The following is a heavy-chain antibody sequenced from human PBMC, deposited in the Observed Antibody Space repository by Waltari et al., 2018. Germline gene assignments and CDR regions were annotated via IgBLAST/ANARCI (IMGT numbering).Heavy chain of an antibody. CDR1: GGSFSSYA. V-gene: IGHV1-69*14. CDR2: IIPNLGTG. CDR3: ARETGNTAMVMVY. Sequence: QVQLVQSGAEVKKPGSSVKVSCKASGGSFSSYAISWGRQAPGQGLEWMGGIIPNLGTGTDAQKLQGRVTITADKSTSTGYMERSSMRSEATDVYYCARETGNTAMVMVYWGQGTLVTVSS. D-gene: IGHD5-18*01. J-gene: IGHJ4*02.